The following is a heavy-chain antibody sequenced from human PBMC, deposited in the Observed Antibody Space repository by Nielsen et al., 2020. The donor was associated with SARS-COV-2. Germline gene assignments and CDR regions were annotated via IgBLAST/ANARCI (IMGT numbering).Heavy chain of an antibody. CDR2: INHLGGG. Sequence: SETLSLTCGVYGDSIRNSYWSWIRQSPGKGLEWIGEINHLGGGKSNPSLKSRVTILVDTSKNQFSLRLSSVTAADTAVYYCARLNRRILEPLALASLRFDYWGPGRLVTISS. V-gene: IGHV4-34*01. CDR1: GDSIRNSY. CDR3: ARLNRRILEPLALASLRFDY. J-gene: IGHJ4*02. D-gene: IGHD1-14*01.